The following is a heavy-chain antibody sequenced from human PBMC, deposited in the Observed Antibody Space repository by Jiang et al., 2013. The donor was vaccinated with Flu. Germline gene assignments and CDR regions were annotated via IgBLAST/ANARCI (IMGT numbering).Heavy chain of an antibody. Sequence: GSGLVKPSQTLSLTCDVSGDSLSSGDYSWTWIRKPPGKGLEWIGYIYHSGSTYYNPSLTSRVSMSVDRSKDQISLTLTSVTAADTAMYYCARLSIDHCSYGVCSWFDPWGQGTLVTVSS. CDR3: ARLSIDHCSYGVCSWFDP. V-gene: IGHV4-30-2*01. CDR1: GDSLSSGDYS. J-gene: IGHJ5*02. CDR2: IYHSGST. D-gene: IGHD2-8*01.